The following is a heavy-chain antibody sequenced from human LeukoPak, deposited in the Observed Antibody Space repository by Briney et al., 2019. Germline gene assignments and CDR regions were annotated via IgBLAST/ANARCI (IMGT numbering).Heavy chain of an antibody. V-gene: IGHV1-46*01. J-gene: IGHJ3*02. CDR2: INPSGGST. CDR3: ARALRIVGATTGAFDI. Sequence: GASVKVSCKASGYTFTSYYMHWVRQAPGQGLEWMGIINPSGGSTSYAQKFQGRVTMTRDTSTSTVYMELSSLRSEDTAVYYCARALRIVGATTGAFDIWGQGTMVTVSS. D-gene: IGHD1-26*01. CDR1: GYTFTSYY.